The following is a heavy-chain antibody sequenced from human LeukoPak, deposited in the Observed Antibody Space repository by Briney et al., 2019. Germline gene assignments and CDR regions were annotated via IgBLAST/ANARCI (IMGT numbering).Heavy chain of an antibody. D-gene: IGHD3-22*01. Sequence: SETLSLTCTVSGGSISSGSYYWSWIRQPAGKGLEWIGRIYTSGSTNYNPSLKSRVTISVDTSKNQFSLKLSSVTAADTAVYYCARDDGWWLFPVFDIWGQGTMVTVSS. J-gene: IGHJ3*02. V-gene: IGHV4-61*02. CDR1: GGSISSGSYY. CDR3: ARDDGWWLFPVFDI. CDR2: IYTSGST.